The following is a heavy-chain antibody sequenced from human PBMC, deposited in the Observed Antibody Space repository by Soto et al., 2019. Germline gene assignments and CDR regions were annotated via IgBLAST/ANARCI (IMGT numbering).Heavy chain of an antibody. CDR2: IFWDVGK. D-gene: IGHD3-3*01. CDR3: AQRVLRPVFGLVTTTAIYFDF. Sequence: QITLNESVPTVVRPTETLTLTCRFSGFSLTTSGVGVGWIRQSPGKAPEWLALIFWDVGKRYSASLKSRLTRPQQTSKNQGGLIVSGLDPTDTATYYCAQRVLRPVFGLVTTTAIYFDFWGQGTPVAVSS. J-gene: IGHJ4*02. CDR1: GFSLTTSGVG. V-gene: IGHV2-5*02.